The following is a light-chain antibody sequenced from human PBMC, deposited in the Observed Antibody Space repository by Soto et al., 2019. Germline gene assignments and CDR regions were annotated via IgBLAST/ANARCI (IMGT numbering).Light chain of an antibody. V-gene: IGKV1-12*01. CDR3: QEANSFPRLT. CDR1: QGISSW. CDR2: AAS. J-gene: IGKJ3*01. Sequence: DIQMTQSPSSVSASVGDRATITCRASQGISSWLARYQQRPGKAPKLLIYAASSLQSGVPSRFSGSGSGTDFTLTISSLQPEDFGTYYCQEANSFPRLTFGPGTKVDIK.